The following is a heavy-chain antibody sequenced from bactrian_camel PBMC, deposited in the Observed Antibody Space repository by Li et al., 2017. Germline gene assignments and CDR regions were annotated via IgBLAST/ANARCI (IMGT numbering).Heavy chain of an antibody. J-gene: IGHJ4*01. D-gene: IGHD3*01. CDR3: AAGWSFGVGTLLRRHVNY. CDR2: IATGSGNT. Sequence: HVQLVESGGGSVQAGGSLRLSCVASGYTPDGYCMGWFRQAPGKERERVARIATGSGNTYYADSVKGRGTISQDNAKNMVYLQVDSLKAEDTAMYYCAAGWSFGVGTLLRRHVNYWGQGTQVTVS. V-gene: IGHV3S1*01. CDR1: GYTPDGYC.